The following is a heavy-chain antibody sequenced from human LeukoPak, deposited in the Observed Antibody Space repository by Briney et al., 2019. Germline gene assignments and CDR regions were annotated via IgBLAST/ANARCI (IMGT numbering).Heavy chain of an antibody. V-gene: IGHV1-46*01. D-gene: IGHD6-19*01. Sequence: WASVNVSCKASGYTFTSYGISWVRQAPGQGLEWMGIINPSGGSTSYAQKFQGRVTMTRDTSTSTVYMELSSLRSEDTAVYYCACYSSGWSEDYWGQGTLVTVSS. CDR1: GYTFTSYG. J-gene: IGHJ4*02. CDR2: INPSGGST. CDR3: ACYSSGWSEDY.